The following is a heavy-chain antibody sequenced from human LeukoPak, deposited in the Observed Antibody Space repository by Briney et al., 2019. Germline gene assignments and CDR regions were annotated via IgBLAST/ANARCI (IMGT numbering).Heavy chain of an antibody. D-gene: IGHD1-26*01. Sequence: ASVKVSCKASGYTFTSYDISWVRQAIGQGLEWMGWMNPNSGSTGYAQKFQGRVTMTRNTSISTAYMELSSLRSEDTAVYYCARHGDRPRIVGATTGFDPWGQGTLVTVSS. CDR1: GYTFTSYD. CDR3: ARHGDRPRIVGATTGFDP. J-gene: IGHJ5*02. V-gene: IGHV1-8*01. CDR2: MNPNSGST.